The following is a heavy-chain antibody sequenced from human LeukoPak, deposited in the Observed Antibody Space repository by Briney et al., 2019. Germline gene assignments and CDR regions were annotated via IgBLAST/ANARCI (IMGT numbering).Heavy chain of an antibody. J-gene: IGHJ5*02. D-gene: IGHD4-17*01. CDR3: ARGPVTTVTAPWFDP. CDR2: IGSSSSYI. CDR1: GFTFSSYG. V-gene: IGHV3-21*01. Sequence: GRSLRLSCAASGFTFSSYGMHWVRQAPGKGLEWVSSIGSSSSYIYYADSVKGRFTISRDNAKNSLYLQMNSLRAEDTAVYYCARGPVTTVTAPWFDPWGQGTLVTVSS.